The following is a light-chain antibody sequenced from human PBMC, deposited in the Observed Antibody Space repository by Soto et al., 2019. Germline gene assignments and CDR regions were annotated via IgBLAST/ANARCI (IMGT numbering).Light chain of an antibody. CDR2: EVT. J-gene: IGLJ1*01. V-gene: IGLV2-14*01. CDR3: SSYTSSNTPYV. CDR1: SSDVGAYNF. Sequence: ALTQPASVSGSPGQSITISCTGSSSDVGAYNFVSWYQHHPGKAPKLILYEVTTRPSGASSRFSGSKSGNTASLTISGLQADDEANYYCSSYTSSNTPYVFGTGTKVTVL.